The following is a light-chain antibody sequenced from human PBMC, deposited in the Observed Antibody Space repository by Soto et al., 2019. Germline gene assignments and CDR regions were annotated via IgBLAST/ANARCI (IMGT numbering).Light chain of an antibody. CDR3: SSFASNVI. CDR2: EVT. Sequence: QSALTQPASVSGSPGQSITISCTGTSSDVGSYNLVSWYQQHPNKAPKLIIYEVTKRPSGVSNRFSGSKSGNTASLTISGLQAEDEADYYCSSFASNVIFGGGTKVTVL. V-gene: IGLV2-23*02. J-gene: IGLJ2*01. CDR1: SSDVGSYNL.